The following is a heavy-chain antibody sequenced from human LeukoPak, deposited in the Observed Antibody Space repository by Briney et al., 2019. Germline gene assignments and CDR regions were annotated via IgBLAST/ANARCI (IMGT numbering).Heavy chain of an antibody. J-gene: IGHJ6*02. CDR3: ARGFLFNPYYDFWSGYLDYYYYYGMDV. D-gene: IGHD3-3*01. V-gene: IGHV5-51*01. Sequence: GESLKISCKGSGYRFTSYWIGWVRQMPGKGLEWMGIIYPGDSDTTYSPSFQGQVAISADKSISTAYLQWSSLKASDTAMYYCARGFLFNPYYDFWSGYLDYYYYYGMDVWGQGTTVTVSS. CDR1: GYRFTSYW. CDR2: IYPGDSDT.